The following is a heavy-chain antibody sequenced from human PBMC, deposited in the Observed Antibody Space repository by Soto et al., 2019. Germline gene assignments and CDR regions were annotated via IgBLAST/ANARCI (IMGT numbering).Heavy chain of an antibody. D-gene: IGHD5-18*01. V-gene: IGHV3-30*03. Sequence: QVQLVESGGGVVQPGRSLRLSCAASGFTFSSYGMHWVRQAPGKGLEWVAVISYDGSNKYYADSVKGRFTISRDNSKNTLYLQMNSLRAEDRAVYYCAATWDGYSYGDGVYYFDYWGQGTLVTVSS. CDR1: GFTFSSYG. CDR2: ISYDGSNK. J-gene: IGHJ4*02. CDR3: AATWDGYSYGDGVYYFDY.